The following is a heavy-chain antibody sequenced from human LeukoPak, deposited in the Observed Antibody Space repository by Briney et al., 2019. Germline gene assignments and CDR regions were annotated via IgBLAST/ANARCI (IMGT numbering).Heavy chain of an antibody. CDR1: GSSITSVSHY. CDR2: IYYTGST. V-gene: IGHV4-39*01. D-gene: IGHD3-16*01. Sequence: PSETLSPTCTISGSSITSVSHYWGRIRQPPGKGLEWIGDIYYTGSTYYSPSLRSRVTMSVHTSENQFSLRLNSVTAVDTAVYYCARRWGNIVGVTYEYWGQGTLVTVSP. CDR3: ARRWGNIVGVTYEY. J-gene: IGHJ4*02.